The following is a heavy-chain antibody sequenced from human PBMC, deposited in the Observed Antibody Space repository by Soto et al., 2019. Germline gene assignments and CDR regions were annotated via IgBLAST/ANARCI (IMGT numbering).Heavy chain of an antibody. D-gene: IGHD6-19*01. CDR2: INTDNGNT. J-gene: IGHJ2*01. CDR1: GYTFTSCA. CDR3: ARDRAVDWYFDL. V-gene: IGHV1-3*04. Sequence: QVQVVQSGAEVKKPGASVKVSCKASGYTFTSCAIHWVRQAPGQRLEWMGWINTDNGNTRYSQRFQGRVTMTRDTSASTAYMELSNLISEDTAVYYSARDRAVDWYFDLWGRGTLVTVSS.